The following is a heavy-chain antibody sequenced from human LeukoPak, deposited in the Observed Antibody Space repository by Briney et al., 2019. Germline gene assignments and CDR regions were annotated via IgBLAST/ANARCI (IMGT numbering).Heavy chain of an antibody. CDR2: IYYSGNT. V-gene: IGHV4-59*08. CDR1: GGCINRDY. Sequence: SETLSLTCTVSGGCINRDYLNWLRQPPGKPLEWIGHIYYSGNTEYNPSLTSRVTMSIDTSQNQFSLILSSVTAADTAVYYCARHGRCSSGPCSTGRWFDSWGQGTLVAVSS. J-gene: IGHJ5*01. CDR3: ARHGRCSSGPCSTGRWFDS. D-gene: IGHD3-22*01.